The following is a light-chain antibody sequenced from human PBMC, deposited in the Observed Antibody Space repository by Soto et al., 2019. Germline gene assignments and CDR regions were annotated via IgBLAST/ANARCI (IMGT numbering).Light chain of an antibody. V-gene: IGKV1-5*01. CDR1: QGISNW. Sequence: DIQMTQSPSTLSAPIGDRVTIACRDSQGISNWLAWYQQKPGKAPKLLIFHASSLEGGVPSRFSGSGSGTEFTLSVSSLQSDDFATYYCQQYKTYPNFGQGTRVEIK. J-gene: IGKJ1*01. CDR2: HAS. CDR3: QQYKTYPN.